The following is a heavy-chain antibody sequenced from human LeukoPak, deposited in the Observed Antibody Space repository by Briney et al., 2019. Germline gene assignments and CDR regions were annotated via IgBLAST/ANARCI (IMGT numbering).Heavy chain of an antibody. D-gene: IGHD3-10*01. CDR1: GYTFTDYY. J-gene: IGHJ3*02. CDR2: VDPEDGET. V-gene: IGHV1-69-2*01. Sequence: ASVKVSCKVSGYTFTDYYMHWVQQAPGKGLEWMGLVDPEDGETIYAEKFQGRVTITADTSTDTVYMELSSLRSEDTAVYYCATDGIYYAQHLYAFDIWGQGTMVTVSS. CDR3: ATDGIYYAQHLYAFDI.